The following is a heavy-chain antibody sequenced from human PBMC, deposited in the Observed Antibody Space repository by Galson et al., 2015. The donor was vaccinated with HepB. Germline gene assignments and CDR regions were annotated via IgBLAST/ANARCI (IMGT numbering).Heavy chain of an antibody. V-gene: IGHV3-23*01. D-gene: IGHD1-26*01. CDR2: ISGSGGST. CDR3: AKGLDGVDQWELHDAFDI. Sequence: SLRLSCAASGFTFSSYAMSWVRQAPGKGLEWVSAISGSGGSTYYADSVKGRFTISRDNSKNTLYLQMNSLRAEDTAVYYCAKGLDGVDQWELHDAFDIWGQGTMVTVSS. J-gene: IGHJ3*02. CDR1: GFTFSSYA.